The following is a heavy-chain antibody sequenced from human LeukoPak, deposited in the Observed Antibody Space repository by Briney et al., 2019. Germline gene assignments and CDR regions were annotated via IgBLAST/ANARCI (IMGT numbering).Heavy chain of an antibody. CDR1: GFTFSSYA. D-gene: IGHD4-17*01. CDR3: AKEIWGRYDYGDYDNY. J-gene: IGHJ4*02. V-gene: IGHV3-23*01. Sequence: GGSLRLSCAASGFTFSSYAIRWVHHAPAKELHGVSSISGSGGSTYYADSVKDRFTISRDNSKNTLHLQMNSLRAEDTAVYYCAKEIWGRYDYGDYDNYWGQGTLVTVSS. CDR2: ISGSGGST.